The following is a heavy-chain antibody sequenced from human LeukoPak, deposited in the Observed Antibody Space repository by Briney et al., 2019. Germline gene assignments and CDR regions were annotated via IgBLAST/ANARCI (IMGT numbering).Heavy chain of an antibody. J-gene: IGHJ4*02. CDR2: ISYDGSNK. D-gene: IGHD4-17*01. CDR1: GFTFSGYA. CDR3: ARDLNSYDYGNSDY. Sequence: PGRSLRLSCAASGFTFSGYAMHWVRQAPGKGLEWVAVISYDGSNKYYADSVKGRFTISRDNSKNTLYLQMNSLRAEDTAVYYCARDLNSYDYGNSDYWGQGTLVTVSS. V-gene: IGHV3-30*04.